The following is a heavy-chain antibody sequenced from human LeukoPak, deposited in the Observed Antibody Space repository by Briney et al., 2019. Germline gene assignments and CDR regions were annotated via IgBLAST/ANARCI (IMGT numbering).Heavy chain of an antibody. D-gene: IGHD5-12*01. CDR2: MNPNSGNT. Sequence: ASVKVSCKASGYTFTSYDINWVRQATGQGLEWMGWMNPNSGNTGYAQKFQGRVTMTRNTSISTAYMELSSLRSEDTAVYYCARGRLARRQRGYSGYGGDNWLDPWGQGTLVTVSS. J-gene: IGHJ5*02. V-gene: IGHV1-8*01. CDR3: ARGRLARRQRGYSGYGGDNWLDP. CDR1: GYTFTSYD.